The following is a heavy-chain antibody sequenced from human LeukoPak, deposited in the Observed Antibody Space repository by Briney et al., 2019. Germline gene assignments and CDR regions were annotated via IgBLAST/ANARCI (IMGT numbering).Heavy chain of an antibody. CDR3: ARPGGYSYGYLYYFDY. Sequence: GESLKISCKGSGYSFTSYWIGWVRQMPGKVLEWMGIIYPGDSDTRYSPSFQGQVTISADKSISTAYLQRSSLKASDTAMYYCARPGGYSYGYLYYFDYWGQGTLVTVSS. CDR2: IYPGDSDT. J-gene: IGHJ4*02. D-gene: IGHD5-18*01. CDR1: GYSFTSYW. V-gene: IGHV5-51*01.